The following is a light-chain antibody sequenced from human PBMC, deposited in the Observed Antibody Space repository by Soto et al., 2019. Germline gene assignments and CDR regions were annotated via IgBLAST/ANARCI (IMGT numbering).Light chain of an antibody. V-gene: IGKV3-15*01. CDR2: GAS. CDR3: QQYGSSAPIT. J-gene: IGKJ5*01. CDR1: QSVGSD. Sequence: EIVMTQSPATLSVSPGERDTLSGRASQSVGSDLALYQQKPGQAPRLLIYGASTRATGIPARFSGSGSGTEFTLTVSSLQSEDFALYYCQQYGSSAPITFGQGTRLEIK.